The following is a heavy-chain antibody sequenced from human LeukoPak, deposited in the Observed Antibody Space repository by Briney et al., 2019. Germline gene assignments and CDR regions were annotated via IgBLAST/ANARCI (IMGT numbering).Heavy chain of an antibody. Sequence: ASVKVPCKASGYMLSNDDLDWVRQAPGQGLEWMGVMNPHSGTSVSAQKFRGRISMTRDTTIDTAYMELSSLTSEDTAVYFCARGKGVGATNYFDLWGQGTLVSVSS. J-gene: IGHJ4*02. CDR3: ARGKGVGATNYFDL. D-gene: IGHD1-26*01. CDR2: MNPHSGTS. CDR1: GYMLSNDD. V-gene: IGHV1-8*01.